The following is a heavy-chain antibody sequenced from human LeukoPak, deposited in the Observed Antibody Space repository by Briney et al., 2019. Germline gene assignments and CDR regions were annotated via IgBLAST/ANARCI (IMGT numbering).Heavy chain of an antibody. CDR2: ISGSGGST. V-gene: IGHV3-23*01. J-gene: IGHJ3*02. D-gene: IGHD3-9*01. Sequence: PGGSLRLSCAASGFTFSSFAMSWVRQAPGQGLEWVSAISGSGGSTFYADSVKGRFTISRDNSKNTLYLQMNSLRAEDTAVYYCAKDILTGYYGGSGAFDIWCQGTMVTVSS. CDR3: AKDILTGYYGGSGAFDI. CDR1: GFTFSSFA.